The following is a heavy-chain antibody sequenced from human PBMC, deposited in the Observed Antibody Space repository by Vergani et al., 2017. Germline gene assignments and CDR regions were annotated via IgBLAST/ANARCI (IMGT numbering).Heavy chain of an antibody. J-gene: IGHJ4*02. Sequence: QLQLQESGPGLVKPSETLSLTCTVSGGSISSSSYYWGWIRQPPGKGLEWIGSIYYSGSTYYNPSLRSLVTRSVDTCKNQFSLKLSAVTAADTAVYYCARDVAVAGLDYWDQGTLVTVSS. CDR2: IYYSGST. D-gene: IGHD6-19*01. CDR3: ARDVAVAGLDY. CDR1: GGSISSSSYY. V-gene: IGHV4-39*02.